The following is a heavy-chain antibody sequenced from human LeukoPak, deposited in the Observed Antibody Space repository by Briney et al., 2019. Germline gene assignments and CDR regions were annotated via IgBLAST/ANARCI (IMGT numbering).Heavy chain of an antibody. CDR2: ISGSGGST. Sequence: AGGSLRLSCAASGFTFSSYAMSWVRQAPGKGLEWVSAISGSGGSTYYADSVKGRFTISRDNSKNTLYLQMNSLRAEDTAVYYCAKGTGSSSWYNWFDPWGQGTLVTVSS. V-gene: IGHV3-23*01. CDR1: GFTFSSYA. D-gene: IGHD6-13*01. CDR3: AKGTGSSSWYNWFDP. J-gene: IGHJ5*02.